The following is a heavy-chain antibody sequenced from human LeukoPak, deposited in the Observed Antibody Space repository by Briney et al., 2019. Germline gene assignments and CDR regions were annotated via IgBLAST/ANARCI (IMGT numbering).Heavy chain of an antibody. J-gene: IGHJ4*02. CDR3: ARDRGYGDYDY. Sequence: SETLSLTCAVYGGSFSGYYWSWIRQPPGKGLEWIGEINHSGSTNYNPSLKSRVTISVDTSKNQFSLKLSSVTAADTAVYYCARDRGYGDYDYWGQGTLVTVSS. CDR2: INHSGST. V-gene: IGHV4-34*01. D-gene: IGHD4-17*01. CDR1: GGSFSGYY.